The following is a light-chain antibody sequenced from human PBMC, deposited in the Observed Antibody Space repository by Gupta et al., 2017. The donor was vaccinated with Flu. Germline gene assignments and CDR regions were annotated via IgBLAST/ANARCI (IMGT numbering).Light chain of an antibody. CDR2: VAS. V-gene: IGKV1-6*01. CDR1: QDVRNY. J-gene: IGKJ4*01. CDR3: LQYYSSLT. Sequence: QMTQSPSSLSASVGDTVTITCRASQDVRNYLGWYQQKPGKAPKVLISVASSLHSGVPSRFSGSGSGTDFTLTITGLQPEDSATYYCLQYYSSLTFGGGTKVDVK.